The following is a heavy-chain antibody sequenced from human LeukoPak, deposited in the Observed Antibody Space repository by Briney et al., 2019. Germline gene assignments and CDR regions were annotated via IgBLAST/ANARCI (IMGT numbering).Heavy chain of an antibody. Sequence: SETLSLTCAVYGGSFSGYYWSWIRQPPGKGLEWIGEINHSGSTNYNPSLKSRVTISVDTSKNQFSLKLSSVTAADTAVYYCARFTSSGWHDYFDPWGQGTLVTVSS. CDR1: GGSFSGYY. J-gene: IGHJ5*02. V-gene: IGHV4-34*01. D-gene: IGHD6-19*01. CDR3: ARFTSSGWHDYFDP. CDR2: INHSGST.